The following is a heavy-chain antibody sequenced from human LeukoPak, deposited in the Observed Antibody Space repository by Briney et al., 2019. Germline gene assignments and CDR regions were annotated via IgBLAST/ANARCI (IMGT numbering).Heavy chain of an antibody. D-gene: IGHD6-13*01. V-gene: IGHV3-30*02. Sequence: PGGSLRLSCAASGFTFSSYGMHWVRQAPGKGLEWLAFIRYDGSNKYYADSVKGRFTISRDNSKNTLYLQMNSLRAEDTAVYYCAKTYSSSRRQYYFDYWGQGTLVTVSS. CDR1: GFTFSSYG. J-gene: IGHJ4*02. CDR3: AKTYSSSRRQYYFDY. CDR2: IRYDGSNK.